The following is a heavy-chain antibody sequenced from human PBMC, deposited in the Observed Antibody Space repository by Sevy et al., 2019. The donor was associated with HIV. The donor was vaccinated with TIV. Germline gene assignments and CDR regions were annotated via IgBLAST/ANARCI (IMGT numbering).Heavy chain of an antibody. CDR1: DGSISSYY. V-gene: IGHV4-59*01. D-gene: IGHD6-13*01. Sequence: SETLSLTCTVSDGSISSYYWSWIRQPPGKGLEWIGYIYYSGSTNYNPSLKSRVTISVDTSKNQFSLKLSSVTAADTAVYYCAREVGEGSSWHIDYWGQGTLVTVSS. J-gene: IGHJ4*02. CDR2: IYYSGST. CDR3: AREVGEGSSWHIDY.